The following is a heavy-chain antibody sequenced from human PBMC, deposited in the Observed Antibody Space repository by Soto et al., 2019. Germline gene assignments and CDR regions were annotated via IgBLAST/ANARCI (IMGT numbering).Heavy chain of an antibody. CDR1: GFTFSNYA. D-gene: IGHD6-13*01. V-gene: IGHV3-64*01. CDR3: ARYSNSVADY. Sequence: EVQLVESGGGLVQPGGSLRLSCAASGFTFSNYAMHWVRQAPGKGLEYVSAISSNGGSTYYANSVKGRFTISRDNSKHTLYLQMGSLRAEDMAVYYCARYSNSVADYWGQGTLVTVSS. J-gene: IGHJ4*02. CDR2: ISSNGGST.